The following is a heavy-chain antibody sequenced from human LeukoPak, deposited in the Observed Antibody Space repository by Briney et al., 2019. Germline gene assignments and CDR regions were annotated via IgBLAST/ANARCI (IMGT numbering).Heavy chain of an antibody. J-gene: IGHJ6*03. V-gene: IGHV3-21*01. Sequence: PGGSLRLSCAASGFTFSSYSMNWVRQAPGKGLEWVSSISSSSSYIYYADSVKGRFTISRDNAKNSLYLQMNSLRAEDTAVYYCARDEVGQWFGELYSYYYMDVWGKGTTVTVSS. CDR1: GFTFSSYS. D-gene: IGHD3-10*01. CDR2: ISSSSSYI. CDR3: ARDEVGQWFGELYSYYYMDV.